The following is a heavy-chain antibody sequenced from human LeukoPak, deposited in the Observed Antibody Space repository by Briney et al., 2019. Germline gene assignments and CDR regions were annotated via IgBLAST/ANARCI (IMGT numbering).Heavy chain of an antibody. CDR3: ATLTPVTGDPGC. CDR1: GYTFTGYY. CDR2: VNPNSGGT. D-gene: IGHD7-27*01. J-gene: IGHJ4*02. Sequence: ASVKVSCKASGYTFTGYYMHWVRQAPGQGLEWMGWVNPNSGGTNYAQKFQGRVTMTRDTSISTAYMELSRLRSDDTAVYYCATLTPVTGDPGCWGQGTLVTVSS. V-gene: IGHV1-2*02.